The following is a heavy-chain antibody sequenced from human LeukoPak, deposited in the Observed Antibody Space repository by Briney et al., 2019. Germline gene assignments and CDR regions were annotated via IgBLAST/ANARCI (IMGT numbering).Heavy chain of an antibody. D-gene: IGHD6-13*01. CDR1: GFTFSSYS. V-gene: IGHV3-48*01. Sequence: GGSLRLSCAASGFTFSSYSMNWVRQAPGEGLEWVSYISSSSSTIYYADSVKGRFTISRDNAKNSLYLQMNSPRAEDTAVYYCARVYSSSWYRRGIHYFDYWGQGTLVTVSS. CDR3: ARVYSSSWYRRGIHYFDY. CDR2: ISSSSSTI. J-gene: IGHJ4*02.